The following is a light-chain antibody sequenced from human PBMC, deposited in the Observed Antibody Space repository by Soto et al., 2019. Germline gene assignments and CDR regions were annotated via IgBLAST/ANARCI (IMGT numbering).Light chain of an antibody. CDR2: KAT. V-gene: IGKV1-5*03. J-gene: IGKJ1*01. CDR1: QSISSW. Sequence: DIQMTQSPSTLSASVGDRVTITCRASQSISSWLVWYQQKPGKAPKLLIYKATSLESGVQSRFSGCGSGTEFTLTISSLQPDDFATYYCQQYNSYRWTFGQGTKVEIK. CDR3: QQYNSYRWT.